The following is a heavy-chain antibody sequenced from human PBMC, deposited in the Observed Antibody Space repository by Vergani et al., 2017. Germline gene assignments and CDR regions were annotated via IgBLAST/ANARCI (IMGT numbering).Heavy chain of an antibody. CDR3: ARHAEYSSSSGFVTQRYYFDY. CDR2: INHSGST. CDR1: GGSFSGYY. Sequence: QVQLQQWGAGLLKPSETLSLTCAVYGGSFSGYYWSWIRQPPGKGLEWIGEINHSGSTNYNPSRKSRVTISVDTSKNQFSLKLSSVTAADTAVYYCARHAEYSSSSGFVTQRYYFDYWGQGTLVTVSS. V-gene: IGHV4-34*01. D-gene: IGHD6-6*01. J-gene: IGHJ4*02.